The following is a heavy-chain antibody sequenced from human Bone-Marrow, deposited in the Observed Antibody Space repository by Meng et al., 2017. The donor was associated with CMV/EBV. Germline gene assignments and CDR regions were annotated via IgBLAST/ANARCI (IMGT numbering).Heavy chain of an antibody. J-gene: IGHJ4*02. Sequence: VQLVESGGGLVQPGGSLSVSCAGSGFTVSSKYMSWVRQAPGKGLEWVSTIYSGGNTYYADSVKGRFTISRDNSKNTLFLQMNSLRTEDTAVYYCEATVLMVHTTGDFWGQGTLVTVSS. D-gene: IGHD2-8*01. CDR2: IYSGGNT. CDR3: EATVLMVHTTGDF. CDR1: GFTVSSKY. V-gene: IGHV3-66*02.